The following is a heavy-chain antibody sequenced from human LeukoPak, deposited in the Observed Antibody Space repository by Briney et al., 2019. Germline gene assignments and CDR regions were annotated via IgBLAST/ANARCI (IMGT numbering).Heavy chain of an antibody. D-gene: IGHD6-6*01. Sequence: GGSLRLSCAASGFTFSSYAMSWVRQAPGKGLEWVSAISGSGGSTYYADSVKGRFTISRDNSKNTLYLQMNSLGAEDTAVYYCAKDQSIAARPEYFQHWGQGTLVTVSS. CDR2: ISGSGGST. CDR3: AKDQSIAARPEYFQH. V-gene: IGHV3-23*01. CDR1: GFTFSSYA. J-gene: IGHJ1*01.